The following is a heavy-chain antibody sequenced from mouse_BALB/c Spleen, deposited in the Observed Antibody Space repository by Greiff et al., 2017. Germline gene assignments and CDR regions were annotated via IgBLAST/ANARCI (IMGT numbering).Heavy chain of an antibody. CDR3: TRGWGNYKFAY. CDR2: INPSNGGT. V-gene: IGHV1S81*02. J-gene: IGHJ3*01. Sequence: QVQLQQSGAELVKPGASVKLSCKASGYTFTSYYMYWVKQRPGQGLEWIGEINPSNGGTNFNEKFKSKATLTVDKSSSTAYMQLSSLTSEDSAVYYCTRGWGNYKFAYWGQGTLVTVSA. D-gene: IGHD2-1*01. CDR1: GYTFTSYY.